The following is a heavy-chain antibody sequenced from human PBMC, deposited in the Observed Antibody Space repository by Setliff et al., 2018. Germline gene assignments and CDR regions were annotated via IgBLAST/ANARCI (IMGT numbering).Heavy chain of an antibody. Sequence: ASVKVSCKASGYAFTSYYMYWVRQAPGQGLEWMGTINTGGGSASIVDQFQGRVTMTRDTSTSIVYMELRVLRSEDTAVYYCARDVTGSHSGRLDSWGQGTLVTVSS. D-gene: IGHD1-26*01. CDR2: INTGGGSA. V-gene: IGHV1-46*01. J-gene: IGHJ4*02. CDR3: ARDVTGSHSGRLDS. CDR1: GYAFTSYY.